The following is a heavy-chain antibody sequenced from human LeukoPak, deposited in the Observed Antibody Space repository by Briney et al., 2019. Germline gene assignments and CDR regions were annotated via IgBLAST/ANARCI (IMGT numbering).Heavy chain of an antibody. J-gene: IGHJ4*02. D-gene: IGHD2-2*01. CDR2: ISGSGGST. V-gene: IGHV3-23*01. Sequence: GGSLRLSCAASGFIFSSYAMSWVRQAPGKGLEWVSGISGSGGSTYYADSVKGRFTISRDNSKNTLYLQMNSLRAEDTAVYYCARDWAVVVPAAMGVFDYWGQGTLVTVSS. CDR1: GFIFSSYA. CDR3: ARDWAVVVPAAMGVFDY.